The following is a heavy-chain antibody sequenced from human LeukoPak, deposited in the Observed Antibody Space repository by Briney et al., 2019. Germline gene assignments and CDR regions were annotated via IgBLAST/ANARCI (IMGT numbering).Heavy chain of an antibody. CDR1: GGSISSYY. CDR3: ARKLRFFGAPYYFDY. J-gene: IGHJ4*02. Sequence: SETLSLTCTVSGGSISSYYWSWIRQPPGKGLEWIGYIYYSGSTNYNPSLKSRVTISVDTSKNQFSLKLSSVTAADTAVYYCARKLRFFGAPYYFDYWGQGTLVTVSS. V-gene: IGHV4-59*12. CDR2: IYYSGST. D-gene: IGHD3-3*01.